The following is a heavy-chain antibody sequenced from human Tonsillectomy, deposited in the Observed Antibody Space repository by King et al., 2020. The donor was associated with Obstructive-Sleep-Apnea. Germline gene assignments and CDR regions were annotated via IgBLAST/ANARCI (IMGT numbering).Heavy chain of an antibody. D-gene: IGHD5-24*01. V-gene: IGHV3-30*04. J-gene: IGHJ4*02. Sequence: HVQLVESGGGVVQPGRSLRLSCAASGFTFRSYAMHWVCQAPGKGLEWVAVISYDGSNKYYADSVKGRFTISRDNSKNTLYLQMNSLRAEDTAVYYCAGSLEMATILGGFEYWGQGTLVTVSS. CDR3: AGSLEMATILGGFEY. CDR2: ISYDGSNK. CDR1: GFTFRSYA.